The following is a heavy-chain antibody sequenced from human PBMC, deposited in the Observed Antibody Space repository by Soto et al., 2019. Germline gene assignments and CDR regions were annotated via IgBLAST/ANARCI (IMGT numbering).Heavy chain of an antibody. V-gene: IGHV3-33*01. CDR3: ARDLWGATNYYYYYMDV. Sequence: GGSLRLSCAASGFTFSSYGMHWVRQAPGKGLEWVAVIWYDGSNKYYADSVKGRFTISRDNSKNTLYLQMNSLRAEDTAVYYCARDLWGATNYYYYYMDVWGKGTTVTVSS. J-gene: IGHJ6*03. CDR2: IWYDGSNK. CDR1: GFTFSSYG. D-gene: IGHD1-26*01.